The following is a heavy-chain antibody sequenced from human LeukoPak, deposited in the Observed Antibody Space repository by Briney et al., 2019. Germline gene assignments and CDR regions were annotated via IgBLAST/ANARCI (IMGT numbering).Heavy chain of an antibody. CDR1: GFTFGSYA. V-gene: IGHV3-64*01. Sequence: GGSLRLSCAASGFTFGSYAMHWVRQAPGKGLEYVSAISSNGGSTYYANSVKGRFTISRDNSKNTLYLQMGSLRAEDMAVYYCARDRASRFDYWGQGTLVTVSS. D-gene: IGHD2-2*01. CDR3: ARDRASRFDY. J-gene: IGHJ4*02. CDR2: ISSNGGST.